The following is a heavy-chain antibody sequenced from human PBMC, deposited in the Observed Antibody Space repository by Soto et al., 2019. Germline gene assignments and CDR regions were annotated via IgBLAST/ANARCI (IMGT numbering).Heavy chain of an antibody. CDR2: ISAYNGST. CDR1: GYTFTSYG. J-gene: IGHJ6*03. Sequence: GASVKVSCKASGYTFTSYGISWVRQAPGQGLEWMGWISAYNGSTSYAQKFQGRVTMTRDTSTSTVYMELSSLRSGDTAVYYCARGRAGTTMHYYYMDVWGKGTTVTVSS. D-gene: IGHD1-7*01. CDR3: ARGRAGTTMHYYYMDV. V-gene: IGHV1-18*01.